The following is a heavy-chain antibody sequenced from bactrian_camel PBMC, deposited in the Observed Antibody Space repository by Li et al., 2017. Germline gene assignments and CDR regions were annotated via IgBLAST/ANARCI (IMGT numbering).Heavy chain of an antibody. D-gene: IGHD4*01. Sequence: QLVESGGDSVQAGGSLRLSCTASGFTFDDSDMGWYRQAPGNECELVSTISSDGSTYYADSVKGRFTISEDNANNILYLQMNSLKPEDTAVYYCAVDILICDLIASMSVGGQGTQVTVS. CDR3: AVDILICDLIASMSV. CDR2: ISSDGST. V-gene: IGHV3S55*01. J-gene: IGHJ4*01. CDR1: GFTFDDSD.